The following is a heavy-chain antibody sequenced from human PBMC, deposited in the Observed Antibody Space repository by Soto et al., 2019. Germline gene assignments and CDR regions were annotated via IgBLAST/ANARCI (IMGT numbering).Heavy chain of an antibody. V-gene: IGHV4-31*03. CDR1: GGSISSGGYY. Sequence: SETLSLTCTVSGGSISSGGYYWSWIHQHPGKGLEWIGYIYYSGSTYYNPSLKSRVTISVDTSKNQFSLKLSSVTAADTAVYYCARLDIVVPRGYNHWGQGTLVTVSS. CDR3: ARLDIVVPRGYNH. CDR2: IYYSGST. D-gene: IGHD2-2*01. J-gene: IGHJ5*02.